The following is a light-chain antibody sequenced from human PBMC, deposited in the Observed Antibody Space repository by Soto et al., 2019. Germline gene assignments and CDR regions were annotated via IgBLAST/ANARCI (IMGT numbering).Light chain of an antibody. J-gene: IGKJ5*01. V-gene: IGKV1-9*01. CDR1: QSIRSS. CDR2: AAS. CDR3: QQFNSYPIT. Sequence: DIKMTQSPSTLSASVGDRVTITCRASQSIRSSLNWYQQRPGKAPKLVIYAASTLQSGVPSRFRGSGYGTELTLTISSLKHEDFATYYCQQFNSYPITFGHGTRLEIK.